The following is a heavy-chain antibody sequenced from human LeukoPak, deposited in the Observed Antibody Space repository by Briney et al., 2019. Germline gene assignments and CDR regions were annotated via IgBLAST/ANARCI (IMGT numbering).Heavy chain of an antibody. D-gene: IGHD6-19*01. CDR2: LTSSGGTT. V-gene: IGHV3-23*01. CDR1: GFTFSNYA. J-gene: IGHJ3*02. CDR3: AKPVAGSSLGAFDI. Sequence: QSGGSLRLSCAASGFTFSNYAMSWVPQAPGRGLEWISGLTSSGGTTYYADSVKGRFTISRDNSRSTLYLQTNSLRVEDTAVYYCAKPVAGSSLGAFDIWGQGTMVTVSS.